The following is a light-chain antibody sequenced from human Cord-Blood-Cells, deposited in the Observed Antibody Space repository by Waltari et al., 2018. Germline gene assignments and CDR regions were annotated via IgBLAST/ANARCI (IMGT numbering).Light chain of an antibody. CDR1: KSISSY. J-gene: IGKJ5*01. Sequence: DIQMTQSPSSLSASVGDRVTITCRASKSISSYLNWYQQKPGKAPKILIYAAASLQRGDPARFIGSGSGADFTRTISSLQPEVFATYYCQQSYSTPITFGKGTLLEIK. V-gene: IGKV1-39*01. CDR2: AAA. CDR3: QQSYSTPIT.